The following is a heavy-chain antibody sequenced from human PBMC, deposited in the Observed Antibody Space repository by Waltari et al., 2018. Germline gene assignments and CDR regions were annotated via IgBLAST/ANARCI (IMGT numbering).Heavy chain of an antibody. CDR1: GGSISSGDYY. Sequence: QVQLQESGPGLVKPSQTLSLTCTVSGGSISSGDYYWRWIRQPPGKGLEWIGYIYYSGSTYYNPSLKSRVTISVDTSKNQFSLKLSSVTAADTAVYYCARNGFSYYGEDNWFDPWGQGTLVTVSS. CDR2: IYYSGST. V-gene: IGHV4-30-4*08. CDR3: ARNGFSYYGEDNWFDP. J-gene: IGHJ5*02. D-gene: IGHD4-17*01.